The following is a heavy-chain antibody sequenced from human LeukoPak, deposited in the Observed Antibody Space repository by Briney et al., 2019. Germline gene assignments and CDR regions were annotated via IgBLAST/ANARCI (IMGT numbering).Heavy chain of an antibody. V-gene: IGHV3-30*02. CDR2: IRYDGSNK. CDR1: GFTFSSYG. D-gene: IGHD6-6*01. Sequence: GGSLRLSCAASGFTFSSYGMHWVRQAPGKGLEWVTFIRYDGSNKYYTDSVKGRFTISRDNSKNTLHLQVNSLRTEDTSVYYCAKDQRAIAARPGDFDYWGQGSLVTVSS. CDR3: AKDQRAIAARPGDFDY. J-gene: IGHJ4*02.